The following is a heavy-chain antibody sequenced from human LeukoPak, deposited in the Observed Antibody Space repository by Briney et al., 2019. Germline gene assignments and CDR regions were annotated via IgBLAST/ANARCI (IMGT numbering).Heavy chain of an antibody. Sequence: SETLSLTCTVSGYSISSGYYWGWIRQPPGKGLGGIGRSYDSGKTYYNLSPKSRVTISVGTSKNQFSLKLSSVTAADTAVYYCARDLPPGSPAAQGDDGVDYWGQGTLVTVSS. CDR3: ARDLPPGSPAAQGDDGVDY. J-gene: IGHJ4*02. D-gene: IGHD6-6*01. V-gene: IGHV4-38-2*02. CDR1: GYSISSGYY. CDR2: SYDSGKT.